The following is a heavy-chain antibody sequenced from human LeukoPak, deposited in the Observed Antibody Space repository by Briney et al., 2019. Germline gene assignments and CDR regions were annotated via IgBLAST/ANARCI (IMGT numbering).Heavy chain of an antibody. Sequence: PGGSLRLSCAASGLTFRVSAMTWVRQAPGKGLGWVSSISASGDSTYYAGSVKGRFTISRDNSKNTLYLQMSGLRAEDSAVYHCAREGWQVPDWFDPWGQGTLVTVSS. CDR2: ISASGDST. V-gene: IGHV3-23*01. CDR1: GLTFRVSA. CDR3: AREGWQVPDWFDP. D-gene: IGHD6-19*01. J-gene: IGHJ5*02.